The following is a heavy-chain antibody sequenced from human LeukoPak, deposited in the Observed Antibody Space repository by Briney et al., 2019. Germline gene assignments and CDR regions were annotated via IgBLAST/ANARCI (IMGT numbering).Heavy chain of an antibody. J-gene: IGHJ4*02. CDR3: ATDYDNSGYPIY. V-gene: IGHV1-24*01. CDR2: FDPEDGET. CDR1: GYTLTELS. D-gene: IGHD3-22*01. Sequence: ASVKVSCTVSGYTLTELSMHWVRQAPGKGLEWMGGFDPEDGETIYAQKFQGRVTMTEDTSTDTAYMELSSLRSEDTAVYYCATDYDNSGYPIYWGQGTLVTVSS.